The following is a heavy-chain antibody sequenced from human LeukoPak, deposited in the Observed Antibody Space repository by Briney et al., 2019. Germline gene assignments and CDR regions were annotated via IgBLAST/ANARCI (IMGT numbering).Heavy chain of an antibody. CDR3: ARDLASSGYYSYFDY. Sequence: SETLSLTCTVSGYSIGSGYYWGWIRQPPGKGLEWIGSIYHSGSTYYNASLESRITISVDTSKNQFSLRLSSVTAADTAVYYCARDLASSGYYSYFDYWGQGTLVTVSS. V-gene: IGHV4-38-2*02. CDR2: IYHSGST. CDR1: GYSIGSGYY. J-gene: IGHJ4*02. D-gene: IGHD3-22*01.